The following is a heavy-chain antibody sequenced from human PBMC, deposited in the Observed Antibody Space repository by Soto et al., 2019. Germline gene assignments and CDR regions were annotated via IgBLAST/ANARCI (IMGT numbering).Heavy chain of an antibody. Sequence: PGESLKISCKGSGYSFTSYWIGWVRQMPGKGLEWMGIIFPGDSETRYSPSFQGQVTISADKSISTAYLQWSSLKASDTAMYYCASGNDGRGSYYKGWFDPWGQXTLVTVSS. CDR1: GYSFTSYW. CDR3: ASGNDGRGSYYKGWFDP. CDR2: IFPGDSET. D-gene: IGHD3-10*01. V-gene: IGHV5-51*01. J-gene: IGHJ5*02.